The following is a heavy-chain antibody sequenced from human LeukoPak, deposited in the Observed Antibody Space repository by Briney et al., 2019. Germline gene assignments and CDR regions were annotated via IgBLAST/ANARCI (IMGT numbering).Heavy chain of an antibody. J-gene: IGHJ3*02. V-gene: IGHV4-39*07. CDR2: IYYSGST. D-gene: IGHD6-19*01. Sequence: SETLSLTCTVSGGSISSSSYYWGWIRQPPGKGLEWIGSIYYSGSTYYNPSLKSRVTISVDTSKNQFSLKLSSVTAADTAVYYCAIPVAGTPGAFDIWGQGTMVTVSS. CDR1: GGSISSSSYY. CDR3: AIPVAGTPGAFDI.